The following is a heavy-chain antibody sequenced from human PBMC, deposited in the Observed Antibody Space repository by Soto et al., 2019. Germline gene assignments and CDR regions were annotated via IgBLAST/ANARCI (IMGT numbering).Heavy chain of an antibody. CDR3: ASRVLGRGRATFKY. V-gene: IGHV1-8*01. CDR2: MNTNSGNT. Sequence: GSVKVSFKASGYTFTSYDINWVRQATGQGREWMGWMNTNSGNTGYAQTFQDRVTITRNTSISTAYLEMSSLRSEDTAVYYCASRVLGRGRATFKYWGQGTLVTVSS. CDR1: GYTFTSYD. J-gene: IGHJ4*02. D-gene: IGHD3-16*01.